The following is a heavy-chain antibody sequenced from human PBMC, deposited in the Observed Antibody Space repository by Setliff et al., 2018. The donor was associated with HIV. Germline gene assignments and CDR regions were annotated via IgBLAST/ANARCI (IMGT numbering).Heavy chain of an antibody. CDR3: ARDRRVGYPRDAFDV. V-gene: IGHV3-23*02. CDR1: GFTFSDYA. J-gene: IGHJ3*01. CDR2: ISGSTSSRT. Sequence: AGGSLRLSCDGAGFTFSDYAIRWVRQVPGRGLEWVAGISGSTSSRTYYGDSVQGRFTISRDNSKNTVYLQMNSLRAEDTALYFCARDRRVGYPRDAFDVWGQGTMVTVSS. D-gene: IGHD5-18*01.